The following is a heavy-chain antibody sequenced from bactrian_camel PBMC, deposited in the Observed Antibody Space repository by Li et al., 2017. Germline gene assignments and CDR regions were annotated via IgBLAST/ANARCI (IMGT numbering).Heavy chain of an antibody. J-gene: IGHJ4*01. D-gene: IGHD4*01. V-gene: IGHV3S35*01. Sequence: VQLVESGGGSVQPGGSLTLSCAASGFTFRTTDMSWVRQAPGKGLEGVAYIVRGTGRPNYADSVKGRFSISQDNAKNMMYLQMSSLKPEDTAMYSCAAVRLGRLSDLRDGDWAYWGQGTQVTVS. CDR3: AAVRLGRLSDLRDGDWAY. CDR1: GFTFRTTD. CDR2: IVRGTGRP.